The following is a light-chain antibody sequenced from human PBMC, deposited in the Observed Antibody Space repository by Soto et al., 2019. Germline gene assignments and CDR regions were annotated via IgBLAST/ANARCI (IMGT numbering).Light chain of an antibody. J-gene: IGKJ5*01. CDR2: EAS. V-gene: IGKV1-12*01. CDR1: QSISSW. Sequence: DIQMTQSPSSVSASVGDRVTITCRASQSISSWLAWYQQKPGTVPKLLIYEASRLQSGVPSRFSGSGAGTEFTLTITSLQPEDFGTYYCQQGDSFPITCGQGTRLEIK. CDR3: QQGDSFPIT.